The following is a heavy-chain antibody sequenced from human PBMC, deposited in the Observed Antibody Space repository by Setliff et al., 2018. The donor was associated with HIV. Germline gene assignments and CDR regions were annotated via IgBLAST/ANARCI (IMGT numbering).Heavy chain of an antibody. Sequence: GSLRLSCAVSGFIFNTYSMNWVRQAPGKGLEWVSYIGGSGSAIYYADSVKGRFTISRDNAKDSMFLQMNSLRGEDTAVYYCATNFLYDILTGYFPYQFDQWGQGTLVTVSS. D-gene: IGHD3-9*01. CDR1: GFIFNTYS. V-gene: IGHV3-48*01. CDR2: IGGSGSAI. J-gene: IGHJ4*02. CDR3: ATNFLYDILTGYFPYQFDQ.